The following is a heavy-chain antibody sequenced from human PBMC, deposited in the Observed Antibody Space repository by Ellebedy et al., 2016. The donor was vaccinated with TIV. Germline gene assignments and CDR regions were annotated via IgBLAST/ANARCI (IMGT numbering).Heavy chain of an antibody. CDR2: INSDGSST. CDR3: SRAPGYNWFDP. J-gene: IGHJ5*02. CDR1: GFTFSTYW. D-gene: IGHD7-27*01. Sequence: GGSLRFSCAASGFTFSTYWMHWVRQAPGKGLVWVSRINSDGSSTTYADSVKGRFTISRDNAKNTLYLQMNSLRAEDTAVYYCSRAPGYNWFDPWGQGTLVTVSS. V-gene: IGHV3-74*01.